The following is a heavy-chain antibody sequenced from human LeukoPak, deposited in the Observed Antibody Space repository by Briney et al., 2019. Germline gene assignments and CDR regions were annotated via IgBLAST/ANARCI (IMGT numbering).Heavy chain of an antibody. Sequence: PSETLSLTCTVSGGSISSYYWSWIRQPPGKGLEWIGYIYYSGSTNYNPSLKSRVTISVDTSKNQFSLKLSSVTAADTAVYYCAREMNDDSSGYRSYYFDYWGQGTLVTVSS. CDR3: AREMNDDSSGYRSYYFDY. D-gene: IGHD3-22*01. CDR1: GGSISSYY. CDR2: IYYSGST. V-gene: IGHV4-59*01. J-gene: IGHJ4*02.